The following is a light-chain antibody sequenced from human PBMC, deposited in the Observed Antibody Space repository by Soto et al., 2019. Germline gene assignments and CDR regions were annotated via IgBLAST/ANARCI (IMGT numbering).Light chain of an antibody. Sequence: QSVLTQSPSASASLGASVKLTCTLSSGHSSYAIAWHQQQPEKGPRYLMKLNSDGSHSKGDGITDRFSGSSSGAERYLTISSLQSEDEADYYCQTWGTVIQVFGGGTKLTVL. V-gene: IGLV4-69*01. J-gene: IGLJ2*01. CDR2: LNSDGSH. CDR1: SGHSSYA. CDR3: QTWGTVIQV.